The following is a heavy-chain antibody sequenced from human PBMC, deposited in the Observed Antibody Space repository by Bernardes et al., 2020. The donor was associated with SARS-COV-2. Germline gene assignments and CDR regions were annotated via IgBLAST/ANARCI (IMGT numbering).Heavy chain of an antibody. CDR3: VRQHLYCSGGSCYHYYFDC. CDR1: GFTFSDHH. V-gene: IGHV3-72*01. D-gene: IGHD2-15*01. CDR2: SRDKGESYAI. J-gene: IGHJ4*02. Sequence: GSMRLALAASGFTFSDHHMDWVRPAPGRGLEWVGRSRDKGESYAIEYAASVKGRFTISRDDSRNSLYLQMNSLKTEDTAVYYCVRQHLYCSGGSCYHYYFDCWGQGTLVTVSS.